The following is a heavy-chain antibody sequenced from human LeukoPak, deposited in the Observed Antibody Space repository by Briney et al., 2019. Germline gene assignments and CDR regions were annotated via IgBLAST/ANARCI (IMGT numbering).Heavy chain of an antibody. CDR1: GYSFTSFW. CDR3: ARREVYSGSYDY. V-gene: IGHV5-51*01. D-gene: IGHD1-26*01. J-gene: IGHJ4*02. Sequence: GDSLKISCKGSGYSFTSFWIGWVRQMPGKGLEWMGIIYPGDSDTRYSPSFQGQVTISADKSISTAYLQWSSLKASDTAMYYCARREVYSGSYDYWGQGTLVTASS. CDR2: IYPGDSDT.